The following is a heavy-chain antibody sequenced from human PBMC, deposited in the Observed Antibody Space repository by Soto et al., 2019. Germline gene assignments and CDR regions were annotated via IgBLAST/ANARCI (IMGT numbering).Heavy chain of an antibody. CDR2: IRRKANNYAT. J-gene: IGHJ4*02. CDR1: GLIFSDSA. Sequence: EVQLVESGGGLVQPGGSLKLSCAASGLIFSDSALHWVRQASGKGLEWVGRIRRKANNYATTYAASVEGRFAISRDDSKNTAYLQMNSRKTEDTAIYYCTRWIDVWSCYPSYYLDYWGQGTLVTVSS. D-gene: IGHD3-3*01. CDR3: TRWIDVWSCYPSYYLDY. V-gene: IGHV3-73*02.